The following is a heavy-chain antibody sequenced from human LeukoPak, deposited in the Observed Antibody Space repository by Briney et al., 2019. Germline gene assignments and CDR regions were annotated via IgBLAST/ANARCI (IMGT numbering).Heavy chain of an antibody. CDR3: ARGVYYSDSSGYYFQDYFDS. CDR1: GDSISSYY. V-gene: IGHV4-4*07. D-gene: IGHD3-22*01. Sequence: SETLSLTCTVSGDSISSYYWSWIRQPPPKGLQWIGRGYTSGRTNYNPSLKSRISMSFDTSKNQFSLKLTSVTAADTAVYYCARGVYYSDSSGYYFQDYFDSWGQGTPVTVSS. CDR2: GYTSGRT. J-gene: IGHJ4*02.